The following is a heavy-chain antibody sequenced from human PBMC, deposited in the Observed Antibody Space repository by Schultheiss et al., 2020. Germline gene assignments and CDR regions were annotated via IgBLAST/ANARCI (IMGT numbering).Heavy chain of an antibody. V-gene: IGHV4-61*02. D-gene: IGHD3-3*01. CDR1: GGSISSSSYY. J-gene: IGHJ6*02. CDR3: ARDQHFDFWSGYYDMDV. Sequence: SETLSLTCTVSGGSISSSSYYWGWIRQPPGKGLKWIGRIYTSGSTNYNPSLKSRVTISVDTSKNQFSLKLSSVTAADTAVYYCARDQHFDFWSGYYDMDVWGQGTTVTVSS. CDR2: IYTSGST.